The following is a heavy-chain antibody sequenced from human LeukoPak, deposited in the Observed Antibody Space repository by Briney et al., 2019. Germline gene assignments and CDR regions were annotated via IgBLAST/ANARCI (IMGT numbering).Heavy chain of an antibody. D-gene: IGHD3-22*01. Sequence: SETLSLTCTVSGGSISSYYWSWIRQPPGKGREWIGYIYYSGSTNYNPSLKSRVTISVDTSKNQFSLKLSSVTAADTAVYYCAREGYYYDSSGYSRARYDAFDIWGQGTMVTVSS. CDR2: IYYSGST. CDR3: AREGYYYDSSGYSRARYDAFDI. J-gene: IGHJ3*02. V-gene: IGHV4-59*01. CDR1: GGSISSYY.